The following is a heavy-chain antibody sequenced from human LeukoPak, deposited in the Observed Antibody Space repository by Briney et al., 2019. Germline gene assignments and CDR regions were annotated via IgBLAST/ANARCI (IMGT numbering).Heavy chain of an antibody. V-gene: IGHV5-51*01. D-gene: IGHD3-3*01. CDR3: ARARRDYDFWRGYYTSGGEYFQH. J-gene: IGHJ1*01. Sequence: GESLKISCKGSGYSFTSYWIGWVRQMPGKGLEWRGIIYPGDSDTRYSPSFQGQVTSSADKSISTAYLQWSSLKASDTAMYYCARARRDYDFWRGYYTSGGEYFQHWGQGTLVTVSS. CDR2: IYPGDSDT. CDR1: GYSFTSYW.